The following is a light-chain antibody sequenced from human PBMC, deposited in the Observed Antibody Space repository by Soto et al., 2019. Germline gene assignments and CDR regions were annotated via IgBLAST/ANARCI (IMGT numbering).Light chain of an antibody. V-gene: IGLV2-8*01. CDR1: SSDVGGYNY. CDR3: SSYAGSNNYVV. CDR2: EVN. Sequence: QSALTQPPSASGSPGQSVTISCTGTSSDVGGYNYVSWYQQHPGKAPKLMIYEVNKRPSGLPDRFSGSKSGNTASLTVSGLQDEDEADYDCSSYAGSNNYVVFGGGTKVTVL. J-gene: IGLJ2*01.